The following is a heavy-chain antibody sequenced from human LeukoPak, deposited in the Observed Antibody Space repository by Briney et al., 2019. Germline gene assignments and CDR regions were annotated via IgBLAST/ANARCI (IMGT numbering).Heavy chain of an antibody. D-gene: IGHD6-13*01. V-gene: IGHV3-23*01. CDR1: GFTLRSYG. Sequence: PGGTLRLSCAASGFTLRSYGMSWVRQAPGKGLEWVSTISGSGVNTDYADSVKGRFTISSDNSKNTLYLQMSSLRAEDTAVYYCAKGGGIHIAAAGNVDYWGQGTLVTVSS. CDR2: ISGSGVNT. J-gene: IGHJ4*02. CDR3: AKGGGIHIAAAGNVDY.